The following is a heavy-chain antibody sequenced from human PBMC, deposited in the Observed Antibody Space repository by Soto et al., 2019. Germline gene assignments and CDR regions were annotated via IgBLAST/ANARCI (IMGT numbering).Heavy chain of an antibody. CDR2: ISGSGGST. Sequence: GGYLRLSCSASGFTFSSYAMSWVRQAPGKGLEWVSAISGSGGSTYYADSVKGRFTISRDNYKNTLYLQMNSLRAEDTAVYYCANDRLYRYCHVPDSWGQGSPTTVSA. CDR1: GFTFSSYA. D-gene: IGHD2-15*01. CDR3: ANDRLYRYCHVPDS. V-gene: IGHV3-23*01. J-gene: IGHJ5*01.